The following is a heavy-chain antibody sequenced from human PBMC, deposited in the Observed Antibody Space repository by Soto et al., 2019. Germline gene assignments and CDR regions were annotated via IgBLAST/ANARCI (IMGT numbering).Heavy chain of an antibody. CDR3: SRSAGTYCYDSSGYYSFDY. V-gene: IGHV3-13*01. D-gene: IGHD3-22*01. CDR1: GFTFSSYD. Sequence: GGSLRLSCAASGFTFSSYDMHWVRQATGKGLEWVSAIGTAGDTYYPGSVKGRCTITRGNAKNTLYLQMNILRAGDTAVYYCSRSAGTYCYDSSGYYSFDYWGQGTLVTVSS. J-gene: IGHJ4*02. CDR2: IGTAGDT.